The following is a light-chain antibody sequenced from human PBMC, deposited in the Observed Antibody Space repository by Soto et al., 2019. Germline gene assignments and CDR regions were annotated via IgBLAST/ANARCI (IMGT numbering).Light chain of an antibody. CDR1: QDVLYSSNNKNY. J-gene: IGKJ2*01. Sequence: DIVLTQSPDSLAVSLGERATINCRSSQDVLYSSNNKNYLTWYQQRPGQPPKLLIYWASTRHSGVPVRFSGSGSGTNFSLTISGLQAEDVAVYYCQQYYITPYTFGQGTKVEIK. V-gene: IGKV4-1*01. CDR3: QQYYITPYT. CDR2: WAS.